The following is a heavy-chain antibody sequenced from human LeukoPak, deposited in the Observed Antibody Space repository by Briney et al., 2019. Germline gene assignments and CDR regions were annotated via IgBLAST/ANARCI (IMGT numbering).Heavy chain of an antibody. CDR3: ARVNINNWHSCDY. Sequence: SETLSLTCTVSGVSINSYYWNWIRQSPGKGLEWIGHIYFSGSTNYNPSLKSRVIISVDMSKNRFSLRLSSVTAADTAVYYCARVNINNWHSCDYWGQGTLVTVSS. D-gene: IGHD1-1*01. J-gene: IGHJ4*02. CDR1: GVSINSYY. V-gene: IGHV4-59*01. CDR2: IYFSGST.